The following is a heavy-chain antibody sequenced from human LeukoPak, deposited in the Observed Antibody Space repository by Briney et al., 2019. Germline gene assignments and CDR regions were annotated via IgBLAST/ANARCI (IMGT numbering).Heavy chain of an antibody. V-gene: IGHV4-39*07. D-gene: IGHD3-22*01. CDR2: IYYSGST. CDR3: ARDLDMIVVAHAFDI. Sequence: SETLSLTCTVSGGSISSSSYYWGWIRQPPGKGLEWIGSIYYSGSTYYNPSLKSRVTISVDTSKNQFSLKLSSVTAADTAVYYCARDLDMIVVAHAFDIWGQGTMVTVSS. J-gene: IGHJ3*02. CDR1: GGSISSSSYY.